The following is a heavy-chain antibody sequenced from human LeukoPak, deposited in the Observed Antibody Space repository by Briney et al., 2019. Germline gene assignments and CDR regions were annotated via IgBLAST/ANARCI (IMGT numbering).Heavy chain of an antibody. Sequence: ASVKVSCKASGYTFTSYYMHWVRQAPGQGLEWMGIINPSGGSTSYAQKFQGRVTMTRDTSTSTVYMELSRLRSDDTAVYYCARILNSGYDWNYYYYMDVWGKGTTVIVSS. CDR3: ARILNSGYDWNYYYYMDV. CDR1: GYTFTSYY. CDR2: INPSGGST. J-gene: IGHJ6*03. V-gene: IGHV1-46*01. D-gene: IGHD5-12*01.